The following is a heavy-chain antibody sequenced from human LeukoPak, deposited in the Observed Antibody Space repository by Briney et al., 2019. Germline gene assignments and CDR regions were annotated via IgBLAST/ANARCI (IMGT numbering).Heavy chain of an antibody. Sequence: GGSLRLSCAASGFTFSNYGMNWVRQAPGKGLEWVSFTDTSGRYVYYGDSVKGRFTISRDNAKNLLFLQMNGLRAEDTALYYCARGQEFDDGVFDSWGQGTLVTVSS. CDR3: ARGQEFDDGVFDS. CDR1: GFTFSNYG. J-gene: IGHJ4*02. CDR2: TDTSGRYV. D-gene: IGHD1-1*01. V-gene: IGHV3-21*06.